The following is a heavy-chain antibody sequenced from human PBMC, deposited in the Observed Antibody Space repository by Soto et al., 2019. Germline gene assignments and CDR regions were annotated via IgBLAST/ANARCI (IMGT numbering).Heavy chain of an antibody. D-gene: IGHD1-26*01. V-gene: IGHV3-15*05. CDR3: STGSPFSGSVFDY. CDR1: GFSFRTTW. J-gene: IGHJ4*02. CDR2: IKSKSAGETT. Sequence: EVQLVESGGGLLKPGGSLRLSCAASGFSFRTTWMAWVRQAPGKGLEWVGRIKSKSAGETTDYADPVKGRFTISRDDSKDTLYLHMDSLETGDTAVYYCSTGSPFSGSVFDYWGQGTLVTVSS.